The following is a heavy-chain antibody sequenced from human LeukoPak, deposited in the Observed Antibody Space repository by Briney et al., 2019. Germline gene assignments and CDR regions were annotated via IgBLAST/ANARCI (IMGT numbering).Heavy chain of an antibody. V-gene: IGHV4-38-2*02. CDR2: IYHTGAT. Sequence: SETLSLTCTVSGHSIINSYYWGWIRQPPGKGLEWIGSIYHTGATYYNPSLKSRVTISVDTSKNQFSLKLNSVTAADTAVYYCARASPYYYDSSGYYNDAFDIWGQGTMVTVSS. J-gene: IGHJ3*02. D-gene: IGHD3-22*01. CDR1: GHSIINSYY. CDR3: ARASPYYYDSSGYYNDAFDI.